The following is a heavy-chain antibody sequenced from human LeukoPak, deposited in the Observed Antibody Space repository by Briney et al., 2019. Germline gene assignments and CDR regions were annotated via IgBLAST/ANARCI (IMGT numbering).Heavy chain of an antibody. CDR2: IYYSGST. Sequence: SETLSLTCTVSGGSISSYYWSWIRQPPGKGLEWIGYIYYSGSTNYNASLTNRVTISVDTSKNQFSLKLSSVTAADTAVYYCARQFSTGSRYYFDYWGPGTLVTVSS. D-gene: IGHD3-22*01. CDR1: GGSISSYY. CDR3: ARQFSTGSRYYFDY. V-gene: IGHV4-59*01. J-gene: IGHJ4*02.